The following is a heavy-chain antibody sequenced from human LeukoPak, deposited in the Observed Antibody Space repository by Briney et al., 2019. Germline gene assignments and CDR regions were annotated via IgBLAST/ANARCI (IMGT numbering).Heavy chain of an antibody. J-gene: IGHJ5*02. D-gene: IGHD1-1*01. CDR2: IYHIGGS. Sequence: SETLSLTCVVSGYSISDDYYWGWIRQPPGKGLEGIGNIYHIGGSYYNQSLKSRVTISIDTSKNPFSLKLSTVTAADTAMYYFAKAGTPGIHHWFGPWGQGHLVTVSS. V-gene: IGHV4-38-2*01. CDR3: AKAGTPGIHHWFGP. CDR1: GYSISDDYY.